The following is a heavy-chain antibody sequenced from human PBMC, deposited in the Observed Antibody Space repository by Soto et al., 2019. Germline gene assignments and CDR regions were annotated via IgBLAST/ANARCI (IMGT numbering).Heavy chain of an antibody. V-gene: IGHV3-30*18. CDR1: GFTFSSYG. J-gene: IGHJ4*02. CDR2: ISYDGSNK. CDR3: AKEAPDSSGWYKFF. D-gene: IGHD6-19*01. Sequence: VGSLRLSCAASGFTFSSYGMHWVRQAPGKGLEWVAVISYDGSNKYYADSVKGRFTISRDNSKNTLYLQMNSLRAEDTAVYYCAKEAPDSSGWYKFFWGQGTLVTVSS.